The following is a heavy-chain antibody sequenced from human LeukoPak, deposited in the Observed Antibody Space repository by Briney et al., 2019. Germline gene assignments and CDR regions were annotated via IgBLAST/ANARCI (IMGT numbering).Heavy chain of an antibody. D-gene: IGHD6-19*01. Sequence: GGSLRLSCAASGFTFIDYDMHWVRQVIGKGLEWVSAIGIRGDTHYSGSVKGRFTISRENAESSLYLQMNSLRAEDTAVYYCARVGIQVSGIDEFDYWGQGTLVTVSS. J-gene: IGHJ4*02. CDR2: IGIRGDT. CDR3: ARVGIQVSGIDEFDY. CDR1: GFTFIDYD. V-gene: IGHV3-13*01.